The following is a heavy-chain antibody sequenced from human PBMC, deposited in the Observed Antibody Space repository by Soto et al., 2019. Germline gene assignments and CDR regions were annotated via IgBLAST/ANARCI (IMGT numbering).Heavy chain of an antibody. D-gene: IGHD3-16*01. V-gene: IGHV3-33*01. Sequence: GGSLRLSCAASGFTFSSYGMHWVRQAPGKGLEWVAFIWHDGGNKLYAESVKGRFTISRDNSKNTLYRQMTSLSAEDTAMYYCARDGDVNTGFGKDYWGQGTLVTVSS. CDR2: IWHDGGNK. J-gene: IGHJ4*02. CDR1: GFTFSSYG. CDR3: ARDGDVNTGFGKDY.